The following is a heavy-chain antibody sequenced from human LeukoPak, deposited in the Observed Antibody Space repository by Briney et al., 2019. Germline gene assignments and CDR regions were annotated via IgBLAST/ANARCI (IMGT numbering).Heavy chain of an antibody. V-gene: IGHV3-30*01. J-gene: IGHJ6*03. CDR2: ISYDGSNK. CDR3: ARGLYYYYYMDV. CDR1: GFTFSSYA. Sequence: PGGSLRLSCAASGFTFSSYAMHWVRQAPGKGLEWVAVISYDGSNKYYADSVKGRFTISRDNSKNTLYLQMNSLRAEDTAVYYCARGLYYYYYMDVWGKGTTVTVSS.